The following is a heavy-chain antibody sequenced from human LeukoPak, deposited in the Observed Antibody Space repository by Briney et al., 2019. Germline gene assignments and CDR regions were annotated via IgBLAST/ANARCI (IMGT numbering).Heavy chain of an antibody. CDR1: GYTFTIYG. Sequence: APVKVSCKASGYTFTIYGISWVRQAPGQGLEWMGWINAYNGNTNYAQKLQGRVTMTTDTSTNTAYMELRSLRSDDTAVYYCARGGTGYASPDYWGQGTLVTVSS. J-gene: IGHJ4*02. CDR2: INAYNGNT. V-gene: IGHV1-18*01. CDR3: ARGGTGYASPDY. D-gene: IGHD5-12*01.